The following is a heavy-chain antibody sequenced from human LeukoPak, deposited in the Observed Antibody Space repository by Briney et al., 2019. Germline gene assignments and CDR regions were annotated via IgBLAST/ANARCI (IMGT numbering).Heavy chain of an antibody. Sequence: GGSLRLSCVASGITFRSYDMNWVRQAPGKGLEWISGISSGADSIYYADSVKGRFTISRDNAKNSVFLQMNSLRAEDTALYYCTRGSTASYWGQGTLVTVSS. V-gene: IGHV3-48*03. D-gene: IGHD2-21*02. CDR1: GITFRSYD. CDR2: ISSGADSI. CDR3: TRGSTASY. J-gene: IGHJ4*02.